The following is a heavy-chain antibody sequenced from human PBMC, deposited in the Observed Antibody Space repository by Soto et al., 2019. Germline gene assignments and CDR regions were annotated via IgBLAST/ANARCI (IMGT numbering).Heavy chain of an antibody. D-gene: IGHD2-15*01. Sequence: SETLSLTCTVSGGSISSGDYYWSWIRQHPGKGLEWIGYIYYSGSTYYNPSLKSRVTISVDTSKNQFSLKLSSVTAADTAVYYCARAFKGYCSGGTCSTFDYWGQGTLVTVSS. V-gene: IGHV4-31*03. CDR3: ARAFKGYCSGGTCSTFDY. J-gene: IGHJ4*02. CDR1: GGSISSGDYY. CDR2: IYYSGST.